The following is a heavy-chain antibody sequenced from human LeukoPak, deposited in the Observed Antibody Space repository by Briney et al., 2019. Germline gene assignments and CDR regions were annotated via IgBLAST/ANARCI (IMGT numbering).Heavy chain of an antibody. CDR2: ISGSGNGGSI. Sequence: GGSLRLSCSASGFVFSIYTMYWVRQDPGKRPEYVSTISGSGNGGSIYYADSVKGRFTISRDNFKNTLYLQMNSLRAEDTAVYYCAKARDGYNDYWGQGTLVNVSS. D-gene: IGHD5-24*01. V-gene: IGHV3-64*04. CDR1: GFVFSIYT. J-gene: IGHJ4*02. CDR3: AKARDGYNDY.